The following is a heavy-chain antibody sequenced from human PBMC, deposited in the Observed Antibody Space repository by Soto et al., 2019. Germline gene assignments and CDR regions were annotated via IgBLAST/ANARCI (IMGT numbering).Heavy chain of an antibody. J-gene: IGHJ6*02. CDR3: AREAGTDLSYYYYYGMDV. D-gene: IGHD6-13*01. V-gene: IGHV3-74*01. CDR2: INSDGSST. Sequence: GGSLRLSCAASGFTFSSYWMHWVRQAPGKGLVWVSRINSDGSSTSYADSVKGRFTISRDNAKNTLYLQMNSLRAEDTAVYYCAREAGTDLSYYYYYGMDVWGQGTTVTVSS. CDR1: GFTFSSYW.